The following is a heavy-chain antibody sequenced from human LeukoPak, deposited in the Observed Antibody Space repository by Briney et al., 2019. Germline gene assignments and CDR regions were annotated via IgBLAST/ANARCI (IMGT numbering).Heavy chain of an antibody. Sequence: SETLSLTCAVYGGSFSGYYWSWIRQPPAKGLDWIGEINHSGSTNYNPSLKSRVTISVDTSHNQFSLKLSSVTAADTAVYYCARTLVARRFLILHMGHWFDPWGQGTLVTVSS. CDR3: ARTLVARRFLILHMGHWFDP. D-gene: IGHD2-15*01. V-gene: IGHV4-34*01. CDR1: GGSFSGYY. J-gene: IGHJ5*02. CDR2: INHSGST.